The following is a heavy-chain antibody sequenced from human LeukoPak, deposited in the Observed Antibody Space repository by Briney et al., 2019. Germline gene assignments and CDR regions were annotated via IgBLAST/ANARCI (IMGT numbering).Heavy chain of an antibody. Sequence: GGSLRLSCAASGFTFSSYSMNWVRQAPGKGLEWVSYISGSSSTIYYADSVKGRFTISRDNAKNSLYLQMNSLRAEDTAVYYCASIPMVRGVPHWGQGTVVTVSS. CDR1: GFTFSSYS. D-gene: IGHD3-10*01. CDR2: ISGSSSTI. CDR3: ASIPMVRGVPH. J-gene: IGHJ4*02. V-gene: IGHV3-48*01.